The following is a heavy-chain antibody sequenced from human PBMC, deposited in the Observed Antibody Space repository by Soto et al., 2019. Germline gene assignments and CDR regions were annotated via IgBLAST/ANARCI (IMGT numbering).Heavy chain of an antibody. J-gene: IGHJ6*02. V-gene: IGHV3-49*04. D-gene: IGHD4-17*01. CDR1: GFTFGDYA. CDR2: IRSKAYGGTT. CDR3: TAGMWAVTTENGMDV. Sequence: GGSLRLSCTASGFTFGDYAMSWVRQAPGKGLEWVGFIRSKAYGGTTEYAASVKGRFTISRDDSKSIAYLQMNSLKTEDTADYYCTAGMWAVTTENGMDVWGQGTTVTVSS.